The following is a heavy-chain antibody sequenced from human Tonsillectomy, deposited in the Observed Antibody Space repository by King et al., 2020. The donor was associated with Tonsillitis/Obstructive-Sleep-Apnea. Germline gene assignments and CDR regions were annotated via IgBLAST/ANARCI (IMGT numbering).Heavy chain of an antibody. V-gene: IGHV3-21*01. Sequence: VQLVESGGGLVKPGGSLRLSCAASGFTFSSYSMNWVRQAPGKGLEWVSSISSSSSYIYYADSGKGRFTISMDNAKNSLYLQMNSLRAEDTAVYYCASQPGIAAASWGQGTLVTVSS. J-gene: IGHJ5*02. D-gene: IGHD6-13*01. CDR2: ISSSSSYI. CDR1: GFTFSSYS. CDR3: ASQPGIAAAS.